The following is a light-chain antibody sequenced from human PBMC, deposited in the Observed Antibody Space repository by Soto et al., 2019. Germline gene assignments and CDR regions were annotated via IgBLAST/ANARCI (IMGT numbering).Light chain of an antibody. J-gene: IGKJ4*01. CDR3: QQRYNWLT. Sequence: EIVLTQSPATLSLSPGEKATLSCRASRSVTKYLAWYQQKPGQAPRLLIYDTSNRATGIPARFSGSGSGTDFTLTISSLESEDSGIYYCQQRYNWLTFGGGTKVEIK. CDR1: RSVTKY. V-gene: IGKV3-11*01. CDR2: DTS.